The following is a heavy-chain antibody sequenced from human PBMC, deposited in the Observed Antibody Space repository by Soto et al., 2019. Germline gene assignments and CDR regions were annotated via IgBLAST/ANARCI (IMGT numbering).Heavy chain of an antibody. CDR1: GGTFSSDA. CDR2: IIPIFCTA. J-gene: IGHJ4*02. V-gene: IGHV1-69*13. CDR3: ATWPEMGFEGNQYYFDY. D-gene: IGHD1-26*01. Sequence: ASVKVSCKASGGTFSSDAISWVRQAPGQGLEWMGTIIPIFCTADSAHKFQGRFTITADESTSTAHMELSSLRSEDTAVYYCATWPEMGFEGNQYYFDYWGQGTQVTVSS.